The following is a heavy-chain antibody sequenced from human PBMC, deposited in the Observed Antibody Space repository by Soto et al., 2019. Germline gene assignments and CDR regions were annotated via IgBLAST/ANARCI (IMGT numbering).Heavy chain of an antibody. Sequence: ASVKVSCKASGYTFSSYAIHWVRQAPGQGLEWMGWIHAGNGNTKYSQSFQGRVTISRDTSATTAYMELNSLRSEVTAVYYCARGVAFLDYWGQGTPVTVSS. V-gene: IGHV1-3*01. D-gene: IGHD2-15*01. J-gene: IGHJ4*02. CDR1: GYTFSSYA. CDR3: ARGVAFLDY. CDR2: IHAGNGNT.